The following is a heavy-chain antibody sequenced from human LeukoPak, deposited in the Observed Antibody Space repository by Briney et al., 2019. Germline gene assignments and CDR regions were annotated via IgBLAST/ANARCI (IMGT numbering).Heavy chain of an antibody. CDR1: GGSISSYY. J-gene: IGHJ4*02. CDR2: IYYSGST. Sequence: PSETLSLTCTVSGGSISSYYWSWIRQPPGKGLEWIGYIYYSGSTNHNPSFKSRVTISVDTSKNQFSLKLSSVTAADTAVYYCARQSVYSSSWYGGYYFDYWGQGTLVTVSS. D-gene: IGHD6-13*01. V-gene: IGHV4-59*08. CDR3: ARQSVYSSSWYGGYYFDY.